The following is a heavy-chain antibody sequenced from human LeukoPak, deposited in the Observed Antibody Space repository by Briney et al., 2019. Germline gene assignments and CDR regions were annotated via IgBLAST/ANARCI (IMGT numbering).Heavy chain of an antibody. CDR3: AVDLYSSVWYGAFDM. CDR1: GFTFDAYA. J-gene: IGHJ3*02. D-gene: IGHD6-19*01. Sequence: GGSLRLSCAASGFTFDAYAMHWVRQAPGKGLEWVSGISWNSGTIGYADSVKGRFTISRDNAKNSLYLQMNSLRAEDTALYFCAVDLYSSVWYGAFDMWGQGTMVTFST. V-gene: IGHV3-9*01. CDR2: ISWNSGTI.